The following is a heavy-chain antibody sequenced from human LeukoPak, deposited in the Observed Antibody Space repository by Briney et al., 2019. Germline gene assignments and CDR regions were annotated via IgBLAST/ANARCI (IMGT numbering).Heavy chain of an antibody. J-gene: IGHJ4*02. D-gene: IGHD3-10*01. Sequence: GGSLRLSCSASGFSFSSLDMHWVRQAPGKGLEYVSSISGNGRPTYYRDSVRGRFTISRDNSKNTLYLRMSSLRSEDTAVYYCVKDRAVDCWGQGTLVTVSS. CDR2: ISGNGRPT. CDR3: VKDRAVDC. V-gene: IGHV3-64D*06. CDR1: GFSFSSLD.